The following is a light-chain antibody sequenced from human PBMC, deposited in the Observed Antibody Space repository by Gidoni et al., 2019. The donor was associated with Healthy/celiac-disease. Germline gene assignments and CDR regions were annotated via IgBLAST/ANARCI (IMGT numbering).Light chain of an antibody. CDR1: SSNIGAGYD. V-gene: IGLV1-40*01. Sequence: QSVLTQPPSVSGAPGQRVTISCTGSSSNIGAGYDVHWYQTLPGTAPKLLIYGTSNRPSGVPDLFSGSKSGTSASLAITGLQAEDEADYYCQSYDSSLSGFYVFGTGTKVTVL. CDR2: GTS. J-gene: IGLJ1*01. CDR3: QSYDSSLSGFYV.